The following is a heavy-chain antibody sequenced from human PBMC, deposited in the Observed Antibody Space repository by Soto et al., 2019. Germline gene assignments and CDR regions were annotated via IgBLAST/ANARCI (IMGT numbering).Heavy chain of an antibody. CDR1: GGSFSGYY. Sequence: PXGTLSLTCAVYGGSFSGYYWSWIRQPPGKGLEWIGEINHSGSTNYNPSLKSRVTISVDTSKNQFSLKLSSVTVADTAVYYCARGAYDFWSGYQETYYYYYGMDVWGQGTTVTVSS. V-gene: IGHV4-34*01. CDR2: INHSGST. J-gene: IGHJ6*02. D-gene: IGHD3-3*01. CDR3: ARGAYDFWSGYQETYYYYYGMDV.